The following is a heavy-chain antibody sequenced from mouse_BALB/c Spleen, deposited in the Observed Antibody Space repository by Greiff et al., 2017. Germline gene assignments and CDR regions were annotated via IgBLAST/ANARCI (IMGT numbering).Heavy chain of an antibody. J-gene: IGHJ4*01. CDR1: GFTFSSYT. D-gene: IGHD2-1*01. CDR3: AREDGNYVGYAMDY. Sequence: EVKVVESGGGLVQPGGSLKLSCAASGFTFSSYTMSWVRQTPEKRLEWVAYISNGGGSTYYPDTVKGRFTISRDNAKNTLYLQMSSLKSEDTAMYYCAREDGNYVGYAMDYWGQGTSVTVSS. V-gene: IGHV5-12-2*01. CDR2: ISNGGGST.